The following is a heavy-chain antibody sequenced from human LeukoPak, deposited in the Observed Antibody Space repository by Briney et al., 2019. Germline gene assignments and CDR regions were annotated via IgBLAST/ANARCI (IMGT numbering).Heavy chain of an antibody. Sequence: GASVKVSCKASGYTFTSYGISWVRQAPGQGLEWMGGIIPIFGTANYAQKFQGRVTITADESTSTAYMELSSLRSEDTAVYYCARRDGYNDAFDIWGQGTMVTVSS. J-gene: IGHJ3*02. CDR1: GYTFTSYG. CDR3: ARRDGYNDAFDI. V-gene: IGHV1-69*13. D-gene: IGHD5-24*01. CDR2: IIPIFGTA.